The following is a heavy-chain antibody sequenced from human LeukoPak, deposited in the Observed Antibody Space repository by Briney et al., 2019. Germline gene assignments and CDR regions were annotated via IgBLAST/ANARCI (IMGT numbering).Heavy chain of an antibody. D-gene: IGHD4-17*01. Sequence: GESLKISCEGSGYSFTSYWIGWVRQMPGKGLEWMGIIYPGDSDTRYSPSFQGQVTISADKSISTAYLQWSSLKASDTAMYYCGTTVTTSFYYYYGMDVWGQGTTVTVSS. V-gene: IGHV5-51*01. CDR1: GYSFTSYW. CDR2: IYPGDSDT. J-gene: IGHJ6*02. CDR3: GTTVTTSFYYYYGMDV.